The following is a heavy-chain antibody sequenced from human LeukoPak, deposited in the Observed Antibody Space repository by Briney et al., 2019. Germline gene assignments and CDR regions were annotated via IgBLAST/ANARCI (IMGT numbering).Heavy chain of an antibody. Sequence: PGGSLRLSCAASGFTFSSYGMSWVRQAPGKGLEWVSAISGSGGSTYYADSVKGRFTISRDNSKNTLYLQMNSLRAEDTAVYYCTIDGYSSGWGLYYYYYMDVWGKGTTVTISS. CDR1: GFTFSSYG. D-gene: IGHD6-19*01. CDR2: ISGSGGST. CDR3: TIDGYSSGWGLYYYYYMDV. V-gene: IGHV3-23*01. J-gene: IGHJ6*03.